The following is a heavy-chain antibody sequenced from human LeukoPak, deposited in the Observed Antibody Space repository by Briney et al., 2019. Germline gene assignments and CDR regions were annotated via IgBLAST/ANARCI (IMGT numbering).Heavy chain of an antibody. Sequence: GGSLRLSCTTSGFNFGVHAMTWVRQAPGKGLECVGFIRSKAYRGTTEYAASVKGRFAISRDDSKSVVYLQMNSLKSEDTPVYYCSRGPIQLWVHNGVDVWGQGTTVTVSS. J-gene: IGHJ6*02. CDR1: GFNFGVHA. CDR3: SRGPIQLWVHNGVDV. CDR2: IRSKAYRGTT. D-gene: IGHD5-18*01. V-gene: IGHV3-49*04.